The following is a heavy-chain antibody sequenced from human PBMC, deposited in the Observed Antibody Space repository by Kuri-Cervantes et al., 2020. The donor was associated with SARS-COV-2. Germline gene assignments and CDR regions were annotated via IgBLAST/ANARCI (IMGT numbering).Heavy chain of an antibody. D-gene: IGHD3-3*01. Sequence: SETLSLTCTVSGGSISSGDYYWSWIRQPPGKGLEWIGEINHSGSTNYNPSLKSRVTISVDTSKNQFSLKLSSVTAADTAVYYCARYGVYYYYYYMDVWGKGTTVTVSS. CDR2: INHSGST. CDR1: GGSISSGDYY. V-gene: IGHV4-39*07. CDR3: ARYGVYYYYYYMDV. J-gene: IGHJ6*03.